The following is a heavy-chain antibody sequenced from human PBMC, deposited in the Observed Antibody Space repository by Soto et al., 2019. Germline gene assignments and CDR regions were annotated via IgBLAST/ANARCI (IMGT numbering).Heavy chain of an antibody. Sequence: QVQLEESGPRLVKPSETLSITCTISGGSISSFYWNWIRQAPGKGLEWIGYIYYTGTTNYNPSLKSRITMSLDTSKDQFSLNLTSVTAADTAVYYCARSNWNFPFEYWGQGTLVTVSS. CDR1: GGSISSFY. V-gene: IGHV4-59*01. CDR3: ARSNWNFPFEY. CDR2: IYYTGTT. J-gene: IGHJ4*02. D-gene: IGHD1-7*01.